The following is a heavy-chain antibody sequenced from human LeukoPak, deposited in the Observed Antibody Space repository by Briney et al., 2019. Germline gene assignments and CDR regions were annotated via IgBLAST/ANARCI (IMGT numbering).Heavy chain of an antibody. Sequence: GSPRVSCVASGFTFSTYAMTWVRQAPGKGLEWLSAISGGSTSTYYADSVEGRFTISRDNSKNTLYLQMNSLRAEDTAVYYCTRGDFWSGYNYWGQGTLVTVSS. CDR3: TRGDFWSGYNY. CDR1: GFTFSTYA. D-gene: IGHD3-3*01. CDR2: ISGGSTST. V-gene: IGHV3-23*01. J-gene: IGHJ4*02.